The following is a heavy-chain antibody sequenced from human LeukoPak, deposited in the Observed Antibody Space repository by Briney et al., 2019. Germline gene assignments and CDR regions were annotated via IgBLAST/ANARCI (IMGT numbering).Heavy chain of an antibody. CDR3: AGCSSTSCYYYYGMDV. Sequence: GASVKVYCKASGGTFSSYAISWVRQAPGQGLEWMGGIIPIFGTANYAQKFQGRVTITADESTSTAYMELSSLRSEDTAVYYCAGCSSTSCYYYYGMDVWGQGTTVTVSS. CDR1: GGTFSSYA. D-gene: IGHD2-2*01. CDR2: IIPIFGTA. J-gene: IGHJ6*02. V-gene: IGHV1-69*13.